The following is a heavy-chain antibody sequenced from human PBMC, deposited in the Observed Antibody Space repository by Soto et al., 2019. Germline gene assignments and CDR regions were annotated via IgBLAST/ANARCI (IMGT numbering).Heavy chain of an antibody. CDR1: GDTFNFYS. Sequence: QVQLVQSGAEVKRPGSSVKVSCKASGDTFNFYSINWVRQAPGLGLEWMGRVNPIVSMSNYAQRFQGRVTXTXDXXTSTAYMELSDLRSEDTAIYYCATSYGSGYRAFDYWGQGALVTVSS. D-gene: IGHD3-10*01. V-gene: IGHV1-69*04. CDR2: VNPIVSMS. J-gene: IGHJ4*02. CDR3: ATSYGSGYRAFDY.